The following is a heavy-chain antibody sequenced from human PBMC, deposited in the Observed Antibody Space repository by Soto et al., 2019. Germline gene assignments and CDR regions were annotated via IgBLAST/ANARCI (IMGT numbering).Heavy chain of an antibody. D-gene: IGHD1-1*01. V-gene: IGHV3-33*01. CDR3: ARIQLDTIMALDY. J-gene: IGHJ4*02. CDR2: IWSDGNNK. CDR1: GFNFNTYG. Sequence: QVQLVESGGGVVQPGKSLRLSCAASGFNFNTYGFHWVRQAPGKGLEWVAVIWSDGNNKYYADSVKGRFTISRDSSKNTLVLQMNSLTVEDTAVYYCARIQLDTIMALDYWGQGTLVTVSS.